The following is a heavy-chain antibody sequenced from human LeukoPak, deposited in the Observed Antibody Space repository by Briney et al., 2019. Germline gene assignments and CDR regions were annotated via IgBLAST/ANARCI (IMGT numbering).Heavy chain of an antibody. J-gene: IGHJ2*01. CDR2: TKSKTDGGTT. Sequence: GGSLRLSCAASGFTFSNAWMSWVRQAPGKGLEWVGRTKSKTDGGTTDYAAPVKGRFTISRDDSKNTLYLQMNSLKTEDTAVYYCTTGPGHYDYVWGSYRNYWYFDLWGRGTLVTVSS. CDR1: GFTFSNAW. D-gene: IGHD3-16*02. CDR3: TTGPGHYDYVWGSYRNYWYFDL. V-gene: IGHV3-15*01.